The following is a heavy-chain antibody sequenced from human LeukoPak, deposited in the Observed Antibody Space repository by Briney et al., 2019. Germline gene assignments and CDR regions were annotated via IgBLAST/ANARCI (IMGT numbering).Heavy chain of an antibody. Sequence: ASVKVXCKXSXYXFTSYDINWVRQATGQGLEWMGWMNPNSGNTGYAQKFQGRVTMTRNASISTAYMELSSLRSEDTAVYYCARGKSVPFDYWGQGTLVTVSS. CDR3: ARGKSVPFDY. J-gene: IGHJ4*02. CDR2: MNPNSGNT. V-gene: IGHV1-8*01. CDR1: XYXFTSYD.